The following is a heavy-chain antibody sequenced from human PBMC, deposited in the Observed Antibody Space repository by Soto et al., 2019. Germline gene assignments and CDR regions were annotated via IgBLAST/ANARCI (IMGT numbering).Heavy chain of an antibody. CDR3: VIRFGWYAIDY. J-gene: IGHJ4*02. V-gene: IGHV4-4*02. CDR1: GVAISSNYY. CDR2: ISHIGSV. D-gene: IGHD6-19*01. Sequence: QVLLQESGPGLVQPLGTLSLSCAVSGVAISSNYYWGWVRQSPGKGLEWLGDISHIGSVNYSPSLMSRVTISMDRSENQFSLKLNSVTAADTAVYYCVIRFGWYAIDYWGQGALVIVSS.